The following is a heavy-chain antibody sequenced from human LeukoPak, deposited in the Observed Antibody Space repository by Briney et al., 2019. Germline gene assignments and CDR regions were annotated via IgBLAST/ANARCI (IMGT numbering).Heavy chain of an antibody. J-gene: IGHJ4*02. CDR2: ISAYNGNT. D-gene: IGHD1-26*01. Sequence: ASVKVSCKASGYTFTSYGISCVRQAPGQGLEWMGWISAYNGNTNYAQKLQGRVTMTTDTSTSTAYMELRSLRSDDTAVYYCARAPPSYSGSYYFDYWGQGTLVTVSS. V-gene: IGHV1-18*01. CDR1: GYTFTSYG. CDR3: ARAPPSYSGSYYFDY.